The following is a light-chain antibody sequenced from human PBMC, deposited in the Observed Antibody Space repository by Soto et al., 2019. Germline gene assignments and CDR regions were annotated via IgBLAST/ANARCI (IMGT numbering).Light chain of an antibody. CDR2: EVT. Sequence: QSVLTQPLSASGSPGQSVTIFCTGTSSDVGGYNYVSWYQQHPGKAPKLMIYEVTKRPSGVPDRFSASKSDNTASLTVSGLQAEDEADYYCSSYAGSYKYVFGTGTKVTVL. J-gene: IGLJ1*01. V-gene: IGLV2-8*01. CDR1: SSDVGGYNY. CDR3: SSYAGSYKYV.